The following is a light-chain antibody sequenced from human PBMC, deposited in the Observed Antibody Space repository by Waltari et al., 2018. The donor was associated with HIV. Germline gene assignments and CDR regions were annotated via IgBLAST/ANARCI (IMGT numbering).Light chain of an antibody. CDR1: QSVSSRS. CDR2: GAS. Sequence: EIVLTQSPGTLSLSPGERATLSCRASQSVSSRSLAWYQQRPGQAPRLLISGASSRATGIPDRFSGSGSGTDCTLTISRLEPEDFAVYYCQQYGASPRTFGQGTKVEIK. V-gene: IGKV3-20*01. J-gene: IGKJ1*01. CDR3: QQYGASPRT.